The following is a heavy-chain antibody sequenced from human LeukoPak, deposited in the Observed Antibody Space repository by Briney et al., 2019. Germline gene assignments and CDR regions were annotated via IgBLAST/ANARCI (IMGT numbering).Heavy chain of an antibody. J-gene: IGHJ4*02. CDR3: AISGVRGVIRYYFDY. CDR2: INAGNGNT. CDR1: GYTFTSYA. D-gene: IGHD3-10*01. V-gene: IGHV1-3*01. Sequence: GASVKVSCKASGYTFTSYAMHWVRQAPGQRLEWMGWINAGNGNTKYSQKFQGRVTITRDTSASTAYRELSSLRSEDTAVYYCAISGVRGVIRYYFDYWGQGTLVTVSS.